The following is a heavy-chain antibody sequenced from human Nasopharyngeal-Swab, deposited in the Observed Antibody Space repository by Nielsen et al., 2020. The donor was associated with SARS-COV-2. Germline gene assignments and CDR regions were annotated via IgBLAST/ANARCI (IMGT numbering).Heavy chain of an antibody. Sequence: GESLKISCAASGFTFSNYAMSWVRQAPGKGLEWVSGISNTGVSTYYADSVKGRFTISRDNSKNTLHLQMNSLRVEDTAVYYCAKSLGFSATFGVAFILEAFDIWGQGKMVTVSS. CDR2: ISNTGVST. D-gene: IGHD3-3*01. V-gene: IGHV3-23*01. CDR1: GFTFSNYA. CDR3: AKSLGFSATFGVAFILEAFDI. J-gene: IGHJ3*02.